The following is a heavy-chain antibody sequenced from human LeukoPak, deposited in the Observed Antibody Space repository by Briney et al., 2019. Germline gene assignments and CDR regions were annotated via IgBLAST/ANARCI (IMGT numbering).Heavy chain of an antibody. D-gene: IGHD2-21*01. CDR3: ARGTPLLSGGDCLDY. J-gene: IGHJ4*02. V-gene: IGHV3-21*01. CDR2: ISSSSSYI. Sequence: PGGSLRLSCAASGFDFGTHSMSWVRQAPGKGLEWVASISSSSSYIYYADSVKGRFTISRDNARNSLYLQMNSLRAEDTAVYYCARGTPLLSGGDCLDYWGQGTLVTVSS. CDR1: GFDFGTHS.